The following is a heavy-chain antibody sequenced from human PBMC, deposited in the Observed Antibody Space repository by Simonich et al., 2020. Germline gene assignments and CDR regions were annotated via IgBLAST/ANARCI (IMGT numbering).Heavy chain of an antibody. J-gene: IGHJ4*02. D-gene: IGHD6-13*01. CDR3: ARSQYSSSWYLIDY. Sequence: QVQLQQWGAGLLKPSETLSLTCTVSGGSISSYYWSWIRQPAGKGLEWIGRIYTSGSTNYNPSLKSRVTISVDKSKNQFSLKLSSVTAADTAVYYCARSQYSSSWYLIDYWGQGTLVTVSS. V-gene: IGHV4-59*10. CDR2: IYTSGST. CDR1: GGSISSYY.